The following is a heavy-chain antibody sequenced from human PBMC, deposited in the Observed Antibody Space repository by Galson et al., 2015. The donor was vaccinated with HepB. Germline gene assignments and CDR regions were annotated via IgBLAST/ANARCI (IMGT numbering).Heavy chain of an antibody. V-gene: IGHV5-10-1*01. CDR2: IDPSDSYT. CDR3: AKHYYYDSSGYSGDAFDI. J-gene: IGHJ3*02. Sequence: QSGAEVKKPGESLRISCKGSGYSFTSYWISWVRQMPGKGLEWMGRIDPSDSYTNYSPSFQGHVTISADKSISTAYLQWSSLKASDTAMYYCAKHYYYDSSGYSGDAFDIWGQGTMVTVSS. CDR1: GYSFTSYW. D-gene: IGHD3-22*01.